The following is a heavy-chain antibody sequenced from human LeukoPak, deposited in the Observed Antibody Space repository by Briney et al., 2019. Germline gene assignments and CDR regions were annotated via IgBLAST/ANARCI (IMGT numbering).Heavy chain of an antibody. Sequence: ASVKVSCEAPGYTSTTHGTSGASQAPGQGLEWMGRINPYNGDTNYAQKLQGRVTMTTDTSTRTAYMELRSLRSDDTAVYYCARVMNWDTGNARGRVMDDWGQGTTVTVSS. D-gene: IGHD5-18*01. V-gene: IGHV1-18*01. J-gene: IGHJ6*02. CDR1: GYTSTTHG. CDR2: INPYNGDT. CDR3: ARVMNWDTGNARGRVMDD.